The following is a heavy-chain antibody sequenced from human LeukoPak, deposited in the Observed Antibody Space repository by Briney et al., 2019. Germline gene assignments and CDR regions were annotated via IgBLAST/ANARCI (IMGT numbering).Heavy chain of an antibody. CDR1: GGSISSYY. J-gene: IGHJ3*02. Sequence: SETLSLTCTVSGGSISSYYWSWIRQPPGKGLEWIGYIYYSGSTNYNPSLKSRATISVDTSKNQFSLKLSSVTAADTAVYYCARSYGDLPVHYTFDIWGQGTMVTVSS. CDR3: ARSYGDLPVHYTFDI. D-gene: IGHD4-17*01. V-gene: IGHV4-59*08. CDR2: IYYSGST.